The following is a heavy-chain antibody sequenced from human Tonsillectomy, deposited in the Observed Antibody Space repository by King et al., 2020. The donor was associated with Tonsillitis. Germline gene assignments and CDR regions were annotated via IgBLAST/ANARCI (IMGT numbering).Heavy chain of an antibody. CDR3: AKDRPSRSSSSDY. V-gene: IGHV3-23*04. Sequence: VQLVESGGGLVQPGGSLRLSCAASGFTFSSYAMSWVRQAPGKGLEWVSTISGSGGHTYYADSVRGRFTISRDNSKNTLYLHMNSLRGEDTAVYYCAKDRPSRSSSSDYWGQGTLVTVSS. CDR2: ISGSGGHT. D-gene: IGHD6-6*01. CDR1: GFTFSSYA. J-gene: IGHJ4*02.